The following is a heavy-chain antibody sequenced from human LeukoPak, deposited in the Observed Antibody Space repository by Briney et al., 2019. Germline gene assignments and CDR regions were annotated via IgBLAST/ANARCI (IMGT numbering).Heavy chain of an antibody. CDR3: ARALAPYYYGSGSYSWFDP. J-gene: IGHJ5*02. CDR1: GYTFTGYY. CDR2: INPNSGGT. D-gene: IGHD3-10*01. V-gene: IGHV1-2*02. Sequence: ASVKVSCKASGYTFTGYYMHWVRQAPGQGLEWMGWINPNSGGTNCAQKFQGRVTMTRDTSISTAYMELSRLRSDDTAVYYCARALAPYYYGSGSYSWFDPWGQGTLVTVSS.